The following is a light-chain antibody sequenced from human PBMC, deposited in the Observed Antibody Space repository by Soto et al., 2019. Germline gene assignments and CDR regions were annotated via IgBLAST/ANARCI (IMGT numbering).Light chain of an antibody. J-gene: IGKJ4*01. CDR2: DAS. Sequence: EIVLTQSPATLSLSPGERATLSCRASQSVSSDLAWYQQKTGKAPRLLIYDASNRATGIPARFIGRGAGTGFTLTIGSLESEDYSVYYCQQRSRWPLTCGGGIKVE. CDR3: QQRSRWPLT. CDR1: QSVSSD. V-gene: IGKV3-11*01.